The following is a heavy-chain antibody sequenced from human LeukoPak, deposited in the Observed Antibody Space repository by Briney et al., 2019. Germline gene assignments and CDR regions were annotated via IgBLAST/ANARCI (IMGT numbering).Heavy chain of an antibody. J-gene: IGHJ4*02. CDR2: IYPGDSDT. CDR3: ARQKTEYSSSSSFDY. Sequence: GESLKISCKGSGYSFANYWIGWVRQMPGKGPEYMGIIYPGDSDTRYSPSFQGQVTISADKSISTAYLQWSSLKASDTAIYYCARQKTEYSSSSSFDYWGQGTLVTVSS. V-gene: IGHV5-51*01. CDR1: GYSFANYW. D-gene: IGHD6-6*01.